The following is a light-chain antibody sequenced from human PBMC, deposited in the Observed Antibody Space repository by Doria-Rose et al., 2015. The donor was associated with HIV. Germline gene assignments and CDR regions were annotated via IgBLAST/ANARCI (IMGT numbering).Light chain of an antibody. V-gene: IGKV1-5*03. CDR1: QSISSW. Sequence: DIQMTQSPSTLSAFVGDSVTITCRASQSISSWLAWYQQTPGKAPKVLIYKASSLESGVPSRFSGSGSGTEFTLTISSLQPDDFATYYCQQYNSYPITFAQGTRLEI. CDR2: KAS. J-gene: IGKJ5*01. CDR3: QQYNSYPIT.